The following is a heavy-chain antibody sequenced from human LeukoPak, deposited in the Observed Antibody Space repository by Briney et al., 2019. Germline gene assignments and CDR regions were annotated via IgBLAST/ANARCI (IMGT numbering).Heavy chain of an antibody. CDR2: IYPGDSDT. CDR3: GGYGLSAAGKSAYGMDV. J-gene: IGHJ6*02. Sequence: GESLKISCMASGYSFTSYWIFWVRQMPRKGLEWMGIIYPGDSDTRYSPSFQGQVTISADKSISTAYLQWSSLKASDTAMYYCGGYGLSAAGKSAYGMDVWGQGTTVTVSS. CDR1: GYSFTSYW. D-gene: IGHD6-13*01. V-gene: IGHV5-51*01.